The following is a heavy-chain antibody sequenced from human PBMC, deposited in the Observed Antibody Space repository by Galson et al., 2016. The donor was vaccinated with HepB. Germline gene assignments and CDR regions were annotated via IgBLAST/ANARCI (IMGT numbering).Heavy chain of an antibody. J-gene: IGHJ4*02. CDR3: AKDPYYYGSGASVFDS. D-gene: IGHD3-10*01. CDR1: RFTFSNYA. Sequence: SLRLSCAASRFTFSNYAMSWVRQAPGKGLEWVSIISGSGDRTYYADSVKGRFTISRGNSKDTLFLQMNSLRAEDTAVYYSAKDPYYYGSGASVFDSWGQGTLVTASS. CDR2: ISGSGDRT. V-gene: IGHV3-23*01.